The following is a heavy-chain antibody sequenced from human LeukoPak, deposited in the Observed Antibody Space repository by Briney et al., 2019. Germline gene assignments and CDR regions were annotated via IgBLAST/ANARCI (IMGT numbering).Heavy chain of an antibody. D-gene: IGHD6-19*01. Sequence: PGGSLRLSCAASGFSISTYWMNWFRKPPGKGLEWVATIKQDGSETLYVDFVKGRFTISRDNAKNSLYLQMNSLRAEDTAVYHCSGGSGWLTDYWGQGTLVTVSS. CDR1: GFSISTYW. J-gene: IGHJ4*02. CDR3: SGGSGWLTDY. CDR2: IKQDGSET. V-gene: IGHV3-7*04.